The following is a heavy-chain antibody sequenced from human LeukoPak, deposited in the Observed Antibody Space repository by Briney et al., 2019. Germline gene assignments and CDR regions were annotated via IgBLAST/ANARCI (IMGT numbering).Heavy chain of an antibody. D-gene: IGHD3-22*01. Sequence: PSETLSLTCTVSGGSISSYYWSWIRQPPGKGLEWIGYIYYSGSTNYNPSLKSRVTISVDTSKNQFSLKVSSVTAADTAMYYCARIDSSGYGYFDYWGQGTLVTVSS. J-gene: IGHJ4*02. CDR2: IYYSGST. CDR3: ARIDSSGYGYFDY. CDR1: GGSISSYY. V-gene: IGHV4-59*01.